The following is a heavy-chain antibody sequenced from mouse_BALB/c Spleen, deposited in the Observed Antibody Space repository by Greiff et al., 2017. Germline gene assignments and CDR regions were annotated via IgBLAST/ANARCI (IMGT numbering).Heavy chain of an antibody. CDR1: GFTFSSYA. CDR3: ARDYGSSYPYYCDY. V-gene: IGHV5-9-3*01. D-gene: IGHD1-1*01. CDR2: ISSGGSYT. J-gene: IGHJ2*01. Sequence: EVQLVESGGGLVKPGGSLKLSCAASGFTFSSYAMSWVRQTPEKRLEWVATISSGGSYTYYPDSVKGRFTISRDNAKNTLYLQMSSLRSEDTAMYYCARDYGSSYPYYCDYGGQGTTLTVAS.